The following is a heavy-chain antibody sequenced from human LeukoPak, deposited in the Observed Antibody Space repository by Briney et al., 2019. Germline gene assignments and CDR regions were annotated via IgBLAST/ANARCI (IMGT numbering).Heavy chain of an antibody. V-gene: IGHV1-69*13. J-gene: IGHJ5*02. Sequence: GASVKVSCKASGGTFSSYAISWVRQAPGQGLEWMGGIIPVFGTSNYAQKFQGRVTITADESTRTAYMELSSLGSEDTAVYYCARVTGGRYCSTTSCYMRGWFDPWGQGTLVTVSS. CDR3: ARVTGGRYCSTTSCYMRGWFDP. D-gene: IGHD2-2*02. CDR2: IIPVFGTS. CDR1: GGTFSSYA.